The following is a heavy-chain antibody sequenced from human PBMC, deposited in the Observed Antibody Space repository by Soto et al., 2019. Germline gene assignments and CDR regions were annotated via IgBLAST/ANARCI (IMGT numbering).Heavy chain of an antibody. CDR3: ASHTRTVVVITTFDY. J-gene: IGHJ4*02. CDR2: ISGSGGST. CDR1: GFTFSSYA. Sequence: PGGSLRLSCSASGFTFSSYAMSWVRQAPGKGLEWVSAISGSGGSTYYADSAKGRFTISRDNSKNTLYLQMNSLRAEDTAVYYCASHTRTVVVITTFDYWGQGTLVTVSS. V-gene: IGHV3-23*01. D-gene: IGHD3-22*01.